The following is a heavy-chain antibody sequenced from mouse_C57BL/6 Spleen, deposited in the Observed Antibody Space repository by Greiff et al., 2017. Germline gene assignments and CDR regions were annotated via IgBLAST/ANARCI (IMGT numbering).Heavy chain of an antibody. CDR3: ARYDYDLDY. V-gene: IGHV3-6*01. D-gene: IGHD2-4*01. CDR1: GYSITSGYY. Sequence: ESGPGLVKPSQSLSFTCSVTGYSITSGYYWNWIRQFPGNKLEWMGYISYDGSNNYNPSLKNRTSITRDTSNNQFFLKLNSVTTEDTATYYCARYDYDLDYWGQGTTLTVSS. CDR2: ISYDGSN. J-gene: IGHJ2*01.